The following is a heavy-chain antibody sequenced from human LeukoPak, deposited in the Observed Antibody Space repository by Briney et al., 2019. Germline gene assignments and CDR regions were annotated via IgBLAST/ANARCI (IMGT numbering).Heavy chain of an antibody. CDR2: ISAYNGNT. CDR3: ATAMVRGVMGYFDY. CDR1: GYTFTSYG. Sequence: EASVKVSCKASGYTFTSYGISWVRQAPGQGLEWMGWISAYNGNTNYAQKLQGRVTMTTDTSTSTAYMELRSLRSEDTAVYYCATAMVRGVMGYFDYWGQGTLVTVSS. J-gene: IGHJ4*02. D-gene: IGHD3-10*01. V-gene: IGHV1-18*04.